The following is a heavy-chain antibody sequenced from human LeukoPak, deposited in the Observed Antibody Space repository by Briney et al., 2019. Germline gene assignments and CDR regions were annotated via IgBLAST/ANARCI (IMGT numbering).Heavy chain of an antibody. J-gene: IGHJ4*02. CDR1: GYTFSGSG. CDR3: ARGMGTTTFADFDY. D-gene: IGHD1-7*01. V-gene: IGHV1-18*01. CDR2: ISPYNGNT. Sequence: ASVKVSCKASGYTFSGSGISWVRQAPGQGLEWMGWISPYNGNTNYAQNLQGRVTMTTDTFTSTAYMELRSLRSDDTAVYYCARGMGTTTFADFDYWGQGTLVTVSS.